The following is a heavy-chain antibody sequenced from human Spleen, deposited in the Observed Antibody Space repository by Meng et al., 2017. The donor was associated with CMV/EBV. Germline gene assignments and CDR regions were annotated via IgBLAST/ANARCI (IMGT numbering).Heavy chain of an antibody. CDR2: ISHRGST. CDR1: GYSISSGYY. D-gene: IGHD6-13*01. J-gene: IGHJ5*02. Sequence: SETLSLTCTVSGYSISSGYYWGWIRQPPGKGLEWIGSISHRGSTYYNPSLKSRVTISVDTSTSQFSLKLSSVTAADTAVYYCARDPGSSSWYWFDPWGQGTLVTVSS. V-gene: IGHV4-38-2*02. CDR3: ARDPGSSSWYWFDP.